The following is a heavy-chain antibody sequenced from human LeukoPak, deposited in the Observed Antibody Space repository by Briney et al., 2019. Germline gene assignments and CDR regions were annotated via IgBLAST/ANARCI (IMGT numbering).Heavy chain of an antibody. D-gene: IGHD3-22*01. CDR2: IYTSGST. Sequence: SETLSLTCTVSGGSISSYYWSWIRQPAGKGLEWIGRIYTSGSTNYNPSLKSRVTMSVDTSKNQFSLKLSSVTAADTAVYYCARAGDYYDSSGYADYWGQETLVTVSS. CDR1: GGSISSYY. J-gene: IGHJ4*02. V-gene: IGHV4-4*07. CDR3: ARAGDYYDSSGYADY.